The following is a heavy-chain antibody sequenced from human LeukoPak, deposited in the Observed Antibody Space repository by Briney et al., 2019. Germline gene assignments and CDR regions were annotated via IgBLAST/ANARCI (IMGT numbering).Heavy chain of an antibody. CDR1: GFTFSTYW. J-gene: IGHJ3*02. Sequence: PGGSLRLSCAASGFTFSTYWMHWVRQAPGKGLVWVSRMNYDGSRTDYADSVKGRFTISRDNAKNTLYLQMNSLRAEDTAVYYCARDPTSSWETAFDIWGQGTMVTVSS. V-gene: IGHV3-74*01. CDR2: MNYDGSRT. CDR3: ARDPTSSWETAFDI. D-gene: IGHD1-26*01.